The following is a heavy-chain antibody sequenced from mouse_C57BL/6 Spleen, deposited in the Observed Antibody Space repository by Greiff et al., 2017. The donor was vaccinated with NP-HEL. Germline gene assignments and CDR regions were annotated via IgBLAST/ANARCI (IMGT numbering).Heavy chain of an antibody. CDR2: FHPYNDDT. Sequence: QVQLKQSGAELVKPGASVKMSCKASGYTFTTYPIEWMKQNHGKSLEWIGNFHPYNDDTKYNEKFKGKATFTVEKSSSTVYLELSRLTSDDSAVYYWARRGNYDWYCDVWGPGTTVTVSS. CDR3: ARRGNYDWYCDV. V-gene: IGHV1-47*01. D-gene: IGHD2-1*01. J-gene: IGHJ1*01. CDR1: GYTFTTYP.